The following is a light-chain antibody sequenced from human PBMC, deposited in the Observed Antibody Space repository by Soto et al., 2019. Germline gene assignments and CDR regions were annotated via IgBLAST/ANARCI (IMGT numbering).Light chain of an antibody. CDR3: QQSCVRPWT. CDR2: WAY. Sequence: DIVMTQSPDSLAVSLGERATINCESSQSVLYSSNNKNCLAWYQQKPGQPPKLLIYWAYIRESGVPDRFSGGGSGTDFTLPVSGLQAEDVEVYYCQQSCVRPWTFGQGTKVEIK. J-gene: IGKJ1*01. CDR1: QSVLYSSNNKNC. V-gene: IGKV4-1*01.